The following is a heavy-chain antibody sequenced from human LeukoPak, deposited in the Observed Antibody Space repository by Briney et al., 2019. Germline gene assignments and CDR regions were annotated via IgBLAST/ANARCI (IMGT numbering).Heavy chain of an antibody. CDR3: ARRWGMDV. CDR2: IYYSGST. CDR1: GGSISSYY. Sequence: SETLSLTCTVSGGSISSYYWSWIRQPPGKGLEWIGYIYYSGSTNYNPSHKSRVTISVDTSKNQFSLKLSSVTAADTAVYYCARRWGMDVWGQGTTVTVSS. J-gene: IGHJ6*02. D-gene: IGHD6-13*01. V-gene: IGHV4-59*08.